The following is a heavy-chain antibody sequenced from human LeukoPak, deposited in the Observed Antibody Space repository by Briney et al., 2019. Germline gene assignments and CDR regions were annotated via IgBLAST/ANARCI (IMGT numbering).Heavy chain of an antibody. J-gene: IGHJ3*02. CDR3: ARTIPNNYYDSSGYYGDAFDI. CDR1: GGTFSSYA. Sequence: SVKVSCKASGGTFSSYAISWVRQAPGQGLEWGGGIIPIFGTANYAQKFQGRGTITTDESTSTAYMELSSLRSEDTAVYYCARTIPNNYYDSSGYYGDAFDIWGQGTMVTVSS. D-gene: IGHD3-22*01. V-gene: IGHV1-69*05. CDR2: IIPIFGTA.